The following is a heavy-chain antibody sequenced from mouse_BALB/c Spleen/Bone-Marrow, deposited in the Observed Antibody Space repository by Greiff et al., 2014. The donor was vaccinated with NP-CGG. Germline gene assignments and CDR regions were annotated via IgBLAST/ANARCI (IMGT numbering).Heavy chain of an antibody. D-gene: IGHD2-4*01. Sequence: QVQLQQSGPGLVAPSQSLSITCTVSGFSLTGYGVNWVRQPPGKGLEWLGMIWGDGSTDYNSALKSRLSISKDNSNSQVFLKMNSLQTDDTARYYCASSTMITTGFAYWGQGTLVTVSA. CDR2: IWGDGST. J-gene: IGHJ3*01. V-gene: IGHV2-6-7*01. CDR1: GFSLTGYG. CDR3: ASSTMITTGFAY.